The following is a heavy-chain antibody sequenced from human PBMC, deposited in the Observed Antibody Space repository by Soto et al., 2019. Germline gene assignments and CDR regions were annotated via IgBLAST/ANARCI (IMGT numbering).Heavy chain of an antibody. D-gene: IGHD2-8*02. V-gene: IGHV4-34*01. CDR2: INHSGST. CDR1: GGSFSGYY. J-gene: IGHJ4*02. CDR3: ARDKITGLFDY. Sequence: QVQLQQWGAGLLKPSETLSLTCAVYGGSFSGYYWTWIRQPPGTGLEWIGEINHSGSTNNNPSLKSRVPISVDTSKNHFSLKLTSVTAADTAVYYCARDKITGLFDYWCQGTLVTVSS.